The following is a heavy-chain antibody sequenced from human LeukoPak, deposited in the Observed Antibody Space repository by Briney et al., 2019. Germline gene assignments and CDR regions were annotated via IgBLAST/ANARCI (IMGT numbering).Heavy chain of an antibody. CDR2: ISYDGINK. CDR1: GFTFSSYG. CDR3: AKDNSGSSTGGYYFDS. D-gene: IGHD1-26*01. V-gene: IGHV3-30*18. J-gene: IGHJ4*02. Sequence: GRSLRLSCAASGFTFSSYGMHWVRQAPGKGLEWVAVISYDGINKYYADSVRGRFTISRDNSKNTLYLQMNSLRAEDTAVYYCAKDNSGSSTGGYYFDSWGQGTLVTVSS.